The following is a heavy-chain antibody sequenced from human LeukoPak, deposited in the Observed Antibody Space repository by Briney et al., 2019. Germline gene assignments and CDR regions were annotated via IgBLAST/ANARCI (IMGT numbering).Heavy chain of an antibody. CDR3: ASDSFYESGGYFYY. Sequence: SETLSLTCTVSGGSISSFYWSWIRQPAGKGLQWIGRISTSGNTDYNPSLKSRVTMSVDTSKNQFSLKVTSVTAADTAVYYCASDSFYESGGYFYYWGQGTPVTVSS. J-gene: IGHJ4*02. CDR1: GGSISSFY. V-gene: IGHV4-4*07. CDR2: ISTSGNT. D-gene: IGHD3-22*01.